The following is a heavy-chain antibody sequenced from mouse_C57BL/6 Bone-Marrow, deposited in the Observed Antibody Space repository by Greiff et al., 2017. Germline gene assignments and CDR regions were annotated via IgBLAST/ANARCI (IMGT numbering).Heavy chain of an antibody. CDR2: IYPGGGYT. D-gene: IGHD2-3*01. CDR1: GYTFTNYW. V-gene: IGHV1-63*01. J-gene: IGHJ4*01. CDR3: ARWVYDYDAMDY. Sequence: QVQLQQSGAELVRPGTSVKMSCKASGYTFTNYWIGWAKQRPGHGLEWIGDIYPGGGYTNYTEKFKGKATLTADKSSSTAYMQFSSLTSEDSAIYYCARWVYDYDAMDYWGQGTSVTVSS.